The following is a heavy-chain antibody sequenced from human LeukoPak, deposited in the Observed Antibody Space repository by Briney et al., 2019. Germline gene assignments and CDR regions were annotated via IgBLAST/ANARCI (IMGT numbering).Heavy chain of an antibody. D-gene: IGHD3-10*01. Sequence: SETLSLTCTVSGGSISSGGYYWSWIRQHPGKGLEWIGYIYYSGSTYYNPSLKSRVTISVDTSKNQFSLKLSSVTAADTAVYYCAREDRSGSYYNVAFDIWGQGTMVTVSS. V-gene: IGHV4-31*03. CDR3: AREDRSGSYYNVAFDI. CDR2: IYYSGST. J-gene: IGHJ3*02. CDR1: GGSISSGGYY.